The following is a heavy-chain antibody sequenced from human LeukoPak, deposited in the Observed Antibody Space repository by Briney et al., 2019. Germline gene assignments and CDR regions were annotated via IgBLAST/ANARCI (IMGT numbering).Heavy chain of an antibody. Sequence: SETLSLTCTVSGGSISSYYWSWIRQPPGKGLEWIGYIYYSGSTNYNPSLKSRVTISVDTSKNQFSLKLSSVTAADTAVYYCAGGDPRYSSGWYYWGQGTLVTVSS. D-gene: IGHD6-19*01. J-gene: IGHJ4*02. CDR2: IYYSGST. CDR3: AGGDPRYSSGWYY. V-gene: IGHV4-59*01. CDR1: GGSISSYY.